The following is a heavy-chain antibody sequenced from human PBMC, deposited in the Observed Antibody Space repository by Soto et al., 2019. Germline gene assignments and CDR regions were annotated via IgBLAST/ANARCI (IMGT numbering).Heavy chain of an antibody. D-gene: IGHD4-17*01. V-gene: IGHV3-48*01. Sequence: EVQLVESGGGLVQPGGSLRLSCAASGFTFSSYSMNWVRHAPGKGLEWVSSISRSSSTINDADSVKGRFTISRDNAKNSLYLQMNSLRAEDTAVYYCARVGTVLDYWGQGTLVTVSS. CDR3: ARVGTVLDY. CDR1: GFTFSSYS. J-gene: IGHJ4*02. CDR2: ISRSSSTI.